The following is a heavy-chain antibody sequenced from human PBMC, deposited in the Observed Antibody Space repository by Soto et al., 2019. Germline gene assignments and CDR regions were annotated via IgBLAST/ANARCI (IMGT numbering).Heavy chain of an antibody. D-gene: IGHD2-15*01. CDR1: GYTLTSYY. CDR2: INPSGGST. J-gene: IGHJ4*02. Sequence: ASVKVSCKASGYTLTSYYMHWVRQAPGQGLEWMGIINPSGGSTSYAQKFQGRVTMTRDTSTSTVYMELSSLRSEDTAVYHCARGVGYCTGGTCYSRLSFDYWGQGTLVTVSS. CDR3: ARGVGYCTGGTCYSRLSFDY. V-gene: IGHV1-46*01.